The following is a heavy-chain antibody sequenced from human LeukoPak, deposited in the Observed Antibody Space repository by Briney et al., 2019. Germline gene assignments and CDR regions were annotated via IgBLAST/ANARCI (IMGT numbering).Heavy chain of an antibody. CDR2: FDPEDGET. D-gene: IGHD6-19*01. J-gene: IGHJ5*02. CDR3: ATVRGIAVANWFDP. V-gene: IGHV1-24*01. CDR1: GYTLTELS. Sequence: ASVKVSCKVSGYTLTELSMHWVRQAPGNGLEWMGGFDPEDGETIYAQKFQGRVTMTEDTSTDTAYMELSSLRSEDTAVYYCATVRGIAVANWFDPWGQGTLVTVSS.